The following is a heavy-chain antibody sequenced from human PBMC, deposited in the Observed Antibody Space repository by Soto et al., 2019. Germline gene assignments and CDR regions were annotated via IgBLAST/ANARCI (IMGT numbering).Heavy chain of an antibody. CDR1: GGSFSGYY. Sequence: SETLSLTCAVYGGSFSGYYWSWIRQPPGKGLEWIGEINHSGSTNYNPSLKSRVTISVDTSKNQFSLKLSSVTAADTAVYYCARVMQLVLGWFDPWGQGTLVTVSS. CDR2: INHSGST. CDR3: ARVMQLVLGWFDP. V-gene: IGHV4-34*01. D-gene: IGHD6-13*01. J-gene: IGHJ5*02.